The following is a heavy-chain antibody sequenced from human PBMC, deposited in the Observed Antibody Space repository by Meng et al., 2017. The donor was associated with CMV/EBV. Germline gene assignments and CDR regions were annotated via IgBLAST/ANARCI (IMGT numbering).Heavy chain of an antibody. V-gene: IGHV1-69*10. CDR3: ARVAAAGTGEYFQH. CDR1: GGTFSSYA. J-gene: IGHJ1*01. Sequence: SVKVSCKASGGTFSSYAISWVRQAPGQGLEWMGGIIPILGIANYAQKFQGRVTITADKSTSTAYMELSSLRSEDTAVYYCARVAAAGTGEYFQHWGQGTLVTVSS. D-gene: IGHD6-13*01. CDR2: IIPILGIA.